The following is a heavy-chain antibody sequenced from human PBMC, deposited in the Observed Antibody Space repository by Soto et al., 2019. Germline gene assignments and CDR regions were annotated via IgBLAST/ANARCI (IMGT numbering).Heavy chain of an antibody. CDR2: INPNSGGT. CDR1: GYTFTGYY. J-gene: IGHJ3*02. Sequence: GASVKVSCKASGYTFTGYYMHWVRQAPGQGLEWMGWINPNSGGTNYAQKFQGRVTMTRDTSISTAYMELSRLRSDDTAVYYCARVWGDYYDSSGPMPKDALDIWGQGTMVTVSS. D-gene: IGHD3-22*01. V-gene: IGHV1-2*02. CDR3: ARVWGDYYDSSGPMPKDALDI.